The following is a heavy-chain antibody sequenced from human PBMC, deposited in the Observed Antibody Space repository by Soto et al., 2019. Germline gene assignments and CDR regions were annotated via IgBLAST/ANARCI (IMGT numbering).Heavy chain of an antibody. J-gene: IGHJ4*02. D-gene: IGHD6-6*01. CDR2: IIPIFGTA. V-gene: IGHV1-69*01. CDR3: AIEYSSSPPYYPIGY. CDR1: GGTFSSYS. Sequence: QVQLVQSGAEVKKPGSSVKVSCKASGGTFSSYSISWVRQAPGQGLEWMGGIIPIFGTANYAQKFQGRVTITADESTSTAYMELSSLKTEDTAVYYCAIEYSSSPPYYPIGYWGQGTLVTVSS.